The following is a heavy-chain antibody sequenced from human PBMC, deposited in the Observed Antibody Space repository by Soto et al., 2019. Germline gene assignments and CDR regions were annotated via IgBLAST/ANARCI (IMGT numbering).Heavy chain of an antibody. Sequence: ASVKLSCKASGDSFTSYYIHWVRQAPGQGLEWMGWINPFDGSRMFAQSFQGRVTMTRDTSTSTVYMEVSSLRSEDTAVYYCSRVDPGETSPFDHWGQGTLVTVSS. CDR3: SRVDPGETSPFDH. CDR2: INPFDGSR. D-gene: IGHD3-10*01. CDR1: GDSFTSYY. V-gene: IGHV1-46*03. J-gene: IGHJ4*02.